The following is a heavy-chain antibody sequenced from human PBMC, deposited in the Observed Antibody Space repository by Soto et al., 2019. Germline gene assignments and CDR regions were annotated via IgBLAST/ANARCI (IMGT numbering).Heavy chain of an antibody. CDR2: IYPGDSDT. Sequence: GESLKISCKGSGYSFTSYWIGWVRQMPGKGLEWMGIIYPGDSDTRYSPSFQGQVTISADKSISTAYLQWSSLKASDTAMYYCARHGGGPDIVVVPAAIFLDYWGQGTLVTVS. D-gene: IGHD2-2*02. CDR3: ARHGGGPDIVVVPAAIFLDY. CDR1: GYSFTSYW. J-gene: IGHJ4*02. V-gene: IGHV5-51*01.